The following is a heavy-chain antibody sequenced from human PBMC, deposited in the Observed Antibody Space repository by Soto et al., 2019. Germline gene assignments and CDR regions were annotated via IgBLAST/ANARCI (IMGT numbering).Heavy chain of an antibody. CDR1: GYSFTTYG. CDR3: AKNGHPPYYYYGMDV. D-gene: IGHD2-8*01. CDR2: ISGYNGDT. J-gene: IGHJ6*02. Sequence: GASVKVSCKASGYSFTTYGISWVRQAPGQGLEWMGWISGYNGDTNDAQKFQDRVTMTIDRSTTTAYLELRSLTSDDTAVYYCAKNGHPPYYYYGMDVWGQGTLVTVSS. V-gene: IGHV1-18*01.